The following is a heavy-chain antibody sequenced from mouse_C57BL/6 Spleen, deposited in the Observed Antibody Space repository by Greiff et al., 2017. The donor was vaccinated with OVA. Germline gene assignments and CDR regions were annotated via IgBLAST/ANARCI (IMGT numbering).Heavy chain of an antibody. D-gene: IGHD2-1*01. CDR1: GYAFSSSW. Sequence: QVHVKQSGPELVKPGASVKISCKASGYAFSSSWMNWVKQRPGKGLEWIGRIYPGDGDTNYNGKFKGKATLTADKSSSTAYMQLSSLTSEDSAVYFCARGDGNLFAYWGQGTLVTVSA. V-gene: IGHV1-82*01. J-gene: IGHJ3*01. CDR3: ARGDGNLFAY. CDR2: IYPGDGDT.